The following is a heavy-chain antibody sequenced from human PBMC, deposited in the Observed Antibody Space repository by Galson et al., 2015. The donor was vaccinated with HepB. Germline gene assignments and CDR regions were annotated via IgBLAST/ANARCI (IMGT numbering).Heavy chain of an antibody. D-gene: IGHD5-18*01. CDR2: ISVSGDNT. CDR1: GFTFTSYV. CDR3: AKGNTALVTRLLFDY. Sequence: SLRLSCAASGFTFTSYVMSWVRQAPGKGLEWVSSISVSGDNTYYADSVKGRFTISRDNSKNTLYLQMNSLRAEDTAVYYCAKGNTALVTRLLFDYWGQGTLVTVSS. J-gene: IGHJ4*02. V-gene: IGHV3-23*01.